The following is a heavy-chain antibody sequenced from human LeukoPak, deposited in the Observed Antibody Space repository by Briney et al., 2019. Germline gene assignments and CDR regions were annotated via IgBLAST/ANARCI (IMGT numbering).Heavy chain of an antibody. D-gene: IGHD3-9*01. V-gene: IGHV4-4*07. CDR1: GGSISSYY. CDR2: IYTSGST. Sequence: SSETLSLTCTASGGSISSYYWSWIRQPAGKGLEWIGRIYTSGSTNYNPSLKSRVTISVDKSKNQFSLKLSSVTAADTAVYYCARALGGYYNLAFDYWGQGTLVTVSS. J-gene: IGHJ4*02. CDR3: ARALGGYYNLAFDY.